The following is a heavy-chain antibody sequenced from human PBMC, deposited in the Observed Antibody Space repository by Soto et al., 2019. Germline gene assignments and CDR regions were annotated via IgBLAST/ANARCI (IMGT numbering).Heavy chain of an antibody. CDR3: AKDRRYCSVSNCYFGAYYFAY. CDR2: ISGGGDTK. D-gene: IGHD2-2*01. CDR1: GFTFGNYA. Sequence: GGSLRLSCAASGFTFGNYAMNWVRQAPGKGLEWVSGISGGGDTKYYADSVKGRFTISRDNSKNTLYLQMNSLRAEDTAVYFCAKDRRYCSVSNCYFGAYYFAYWGLGTLVTVSS. J-gene: IGHJ4*02. V-gene: IGHV3-23*01.